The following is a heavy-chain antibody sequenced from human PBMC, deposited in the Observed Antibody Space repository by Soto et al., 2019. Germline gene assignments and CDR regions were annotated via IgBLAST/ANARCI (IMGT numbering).Heavy chain of an antibody. Sequence: EVQLVESGEGLVQPGGSLRLSCAASGFTFSSYNIHWIRQAPGKGLEFVSAISRSGDRTYYADSVKGRFTITRENSKNTVRLQMGSLRAEDMAVYYCARARCSSGQCYYFDYWGRGALVSVSS. J-gene: IGHJ4*02. CDR3: ARARCSSGQCYYFDY. V-gene: IGHV3-64*02. CDR1: GFTFSSYN. D-gene: IGHD2-15*01. CDR2: ISRSGDRT.